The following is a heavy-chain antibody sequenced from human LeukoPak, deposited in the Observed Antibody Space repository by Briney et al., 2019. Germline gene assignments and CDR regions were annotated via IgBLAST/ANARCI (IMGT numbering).Heavy chain of an antibody. D-gene: IGHD3-10*01. Sequence: PSETLSLSCTVSGGSISSYYWSWIRQPPGKGLEWIGYIYYSGSTTYNPSLQRGATISVDTSKNQFSLKLSSATAADTAVYYCARVRELLWFGELAGRYMDVWGKGTTVTVSS. V-gene: IGHV4-59*01. CDR1: GGSISSYY. CDR3: ARVRELLWFGELAGRYMDV. J-gene: IGHJ6*03. CDR2: IYYSGST.